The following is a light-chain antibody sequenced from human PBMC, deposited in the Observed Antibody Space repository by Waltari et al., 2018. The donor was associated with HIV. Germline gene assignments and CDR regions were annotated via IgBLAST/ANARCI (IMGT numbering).Light chain of an antibody. J-gene: IGLJ3*02. CDR3: SSYTSSSTLWV. Sequence: QSALTQPASVSGSPGQSLTISCTGTSSDVGGYNYVPWYQQHPGKAPKLMIYEVSNQPSGVPNRFSGSKSGNTASLTISGLQAEDEADYYCSSYTSSSTLWVFGGGTKLTVL. V-gene: IGLV2-14*01. CDR1: SSDVGGYNY. CDR2: EVS.